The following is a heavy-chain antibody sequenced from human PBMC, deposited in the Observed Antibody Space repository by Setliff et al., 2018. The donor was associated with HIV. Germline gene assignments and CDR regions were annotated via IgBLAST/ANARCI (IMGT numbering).Heavy chain of an antibody. CDR2: IYPGDSDT. V-gene: IGHV5-51*01. CDR1: GYSFTSYW. D-gene: IGHD3-3*01. Sequence: GESLKISCKGSGYSFTSYWIGWVRQMPGKGLEWMGIIYPGDSDTRYSPSFQGQVTISADKSISTAYLQWSSLKASETAMYYCARHLEPYYDFLGGYYGHSFDPWGQGTLVTVSS. CDR3: ARHLEPYYDFLGGYYGHSFDP. J-gene: IGHJ5*02.